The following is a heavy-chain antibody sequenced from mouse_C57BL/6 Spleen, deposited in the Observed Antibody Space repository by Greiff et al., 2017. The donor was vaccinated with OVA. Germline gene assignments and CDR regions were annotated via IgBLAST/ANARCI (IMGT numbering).Heavy chain of an antibody. CDR3: ARDGGLRRNLVWYFDV. D-gene: IGHD2-4*01. CDR1: GFTFSDYG. CDR2: ISSGSSTI. V-gene: IGHV5-17*01. Sequence: EVKVEESGGGLVKPGGSLKLSCAASGFTFSDYGMHWVRQAPEKGLEWVAYISSGSSTIYYADTVKGRFTISRDNAKNTLFLQMTSLRSEDTAMYYCARDGGLRRNLVWYFDVWGTGTTVTVSS. J-gene: IGHJ1*03.